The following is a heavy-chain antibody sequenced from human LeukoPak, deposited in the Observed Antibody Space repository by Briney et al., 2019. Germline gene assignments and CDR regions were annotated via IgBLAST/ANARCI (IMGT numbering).Heavy chain of an antibody. CDR2: ISGSGTM. CDR1: GGSLNSY. D-gene: IGHD3-10*01. V-gene: IGHV4-4*07. J-gene: IGHJ5*02. CDR3: ARDSGTTGEVKFDP. Sequence: SETLSLTCTVSGGSLNSYWSWLRQPAGKGLEGMGRISGSGTMTYNPALPRRLSISIDTCRNQFSLKLRAVTAADTAVYYCARDSGTTGEVKFDPGGQGTLVTASS.